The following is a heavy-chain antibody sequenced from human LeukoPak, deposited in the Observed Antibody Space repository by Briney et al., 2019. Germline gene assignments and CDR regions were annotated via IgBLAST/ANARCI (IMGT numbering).Heavy chain of an antibody. D-gene: IGHD2-2*01. CDR2: LSTYNGNT. J-gene: IGHJ4*02. V-gene: IGHV1-18*01. CDR3: ARVTTYGVVPAARTDDY. CDR1: GYTXTIYS. Sequence: ASVKLSCKASGYTXTIYSISLVRQAPGQGLEWMGWLSTYNGNTKYAQKVQDRVTMTTDTSTSTAYMELRSLRSEDTAVYYYARVTTYGVVPAARTDDYWGRGTLVTVSS.